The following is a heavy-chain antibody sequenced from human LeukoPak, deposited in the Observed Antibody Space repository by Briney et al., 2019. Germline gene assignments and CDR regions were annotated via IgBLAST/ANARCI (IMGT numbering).Heavy chain of an antibody. CDR3: ARDEGSWD. CDR2: INPNTGGT. D-gene: IGHD6-13*01. Sequence: ASVKVSCKASGYTFTGYYMQWVRQAPGQGLEWMGWINPNTGGTNYAQKFQGRHTMTRDTSISTAYLELSRLRSDDTAVYYCARDEGSWDWGQGTLVTVSS. CDR1: GYTFTGYY. J-gene: IGHJ4*02. V-gene: IGHV1-2*02.